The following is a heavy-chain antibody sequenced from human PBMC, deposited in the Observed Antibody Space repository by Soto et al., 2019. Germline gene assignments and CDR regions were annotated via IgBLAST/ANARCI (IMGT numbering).Heavy chain of an antibody. V-gene: IGHV3-23*01. J-gene: IGHJ4*02. D-gene: IGHD6-13*01. CDR3: ANELSSSWSRTKFDY. CDR2: ISGSGGST. CDR1: GFTFSSYS. Sequence: XESLRLSCAASGFTFSSYSMSWVRQAPGKGLEWVSAISGSGGSTYYADSVKGRFTISRDNSKNTLYLQMNSLRAEDTAVYYCANELSSSWSRTKFDYWGQGTLVTSPQ.